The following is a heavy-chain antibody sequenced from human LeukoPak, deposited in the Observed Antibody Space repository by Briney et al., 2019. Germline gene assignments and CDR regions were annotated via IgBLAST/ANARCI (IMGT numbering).Heavy chain of an antibody. CDR1: GFTFSSYS. V-gene: IGHV3-48*01. Sequence: GGSLRLSCAASGFTFSSYSMNWVRQAPRKGLQWVSYISSSSSTIYYADSVKGRFTISRDNAKNSLYLQMNGLRAEDTAVYYCARKTYTISSWYFDYWGQGTLVTVSS. CDR3: ARKTYTISSWYFDY. CDR2: ISSSSSTI. J-gene: IGHJ4*02. D-gene: IGHD6-6*01.